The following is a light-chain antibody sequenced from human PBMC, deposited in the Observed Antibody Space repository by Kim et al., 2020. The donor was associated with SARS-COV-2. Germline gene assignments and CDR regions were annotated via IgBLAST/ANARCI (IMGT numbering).Light chain of an antibody. J-gene: IGLJ3*02. CDR2: QGS. CDR1: KLGDKY. V-gene: IGLV3-1*01. Sequence: SVAPGQTARITCSGDKLGDKYAGWDQEEPGQCPELVNYQGSKRPSGIPGRFSGSSAGSTATLTISGTQAMDEADYYCQAWDSSAAVFGGGTQLTVL. CDR3: QAWDSSAAV.